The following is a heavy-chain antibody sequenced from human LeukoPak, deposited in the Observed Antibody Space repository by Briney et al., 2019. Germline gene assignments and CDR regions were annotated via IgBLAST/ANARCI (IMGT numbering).Heavy chain of an antibody. J-gene: IGHJ4*02. CDR3: ARHGYIQFWLY. V-gene: IGHV4-39*01. D-gene: IGHD5-18*01. CDR1: GASLSRDTYF. Sequence: SETLSLTCTVSGASLSRDTYFWGWICQSPEKGLEWIGSIDSSGTTHYNSSLKSRVVISADTSRNQVSLNLTSVTSADTAVYYCARHGYIQFWLYWGQGTQVIV. CDR2: IDSSGTT.